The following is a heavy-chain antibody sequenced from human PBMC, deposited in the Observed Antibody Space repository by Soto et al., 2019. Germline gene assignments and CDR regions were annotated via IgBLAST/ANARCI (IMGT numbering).Heavy chain of an antibody. V-gene: IGHV1-18*01. CDR2: ISAYNGNT. Sequence: QVQLVQSGAEVKKPGASVKVSCKASGYTFTSYGISWVRQAPGQGLEWMGWISAYNGNTNYAQKLQGRVTMTTDTPTSTASRELRTLRSAERAVFNCPREKIQIIDYWAQEPLVTFPS. D-gene: IGHD5-18*01. CDR1: GYTFTSYG. J-gene: IGHJ4*02. CDR3: PREKIQIIDY.